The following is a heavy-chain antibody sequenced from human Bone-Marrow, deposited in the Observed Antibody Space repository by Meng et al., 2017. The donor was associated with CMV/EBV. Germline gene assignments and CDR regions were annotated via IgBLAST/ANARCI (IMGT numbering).Heavy chain of an antibody. J-gene: IGHJ6*02. Sequence: ASVKVSCKASGYTFTSYGISWVRQAPGQGLEWMGWISAYHGNTNYAQKLQGRVTMTTDTSTSTAYMELRSLRSDDTAVYYCARDQDSIAVAGNLGLDFWGQGTTVTVSS. CDR3: ARDQDSIAVAGNLGLDF. CDR1: GYTFTSYG. V-gene: IGHV1-18*01. CDR2: ISAYHGNT. D-gene: IGHD6-13*01.